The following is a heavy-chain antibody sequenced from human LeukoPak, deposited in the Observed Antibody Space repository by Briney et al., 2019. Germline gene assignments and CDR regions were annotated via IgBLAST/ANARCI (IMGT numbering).Heavy chain of an antibody. CDR1: GFTFSSYA. V-gene: IGHV3-30-3*01. CDR3: ASLGATSAGFDY. Sequence: GRSLRLSCAASGFTFSSYAMHWVRQAPGKGLEWVAVISYDGSNKYYADSVKGRFTISRDNSKNTLYLQMNSLRAEDTAVYYCASLGATSAGFDYWGQGTLVTVSS. D-gene: IGHD1-26*01. J-gene: IGHJ4*02. CDR2: ISYDGSNK.